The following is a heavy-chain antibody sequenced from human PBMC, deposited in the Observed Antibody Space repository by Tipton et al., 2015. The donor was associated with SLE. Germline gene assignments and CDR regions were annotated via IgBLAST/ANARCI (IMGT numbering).Heavy chain of an antibody. V-gene: IGHV4-59*03. Sequence: TLSLTCSVSGVSISTYYWSWIRQSPGKGLEWIGFFYFSGSSQYNPSLKSRVAISADTSNNQFSLELRSMTAADTAVYFCAVHSIRDPAFDIWGQGTMVTVSS. D-gene: IGHD2-21*01. CDR1: GVSISTYY. J-gene: IGHJ3*02. CDR3: AVHSIRDPAFDI. CDR2: FYFSGSS.